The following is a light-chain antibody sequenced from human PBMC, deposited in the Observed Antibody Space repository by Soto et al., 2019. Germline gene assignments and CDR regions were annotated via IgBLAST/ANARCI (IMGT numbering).Light chain of an antibody. CDR2: LAS. V-gene: IGKV4-1*01. CDR3: QQYYSTPPT. Sequence: DIVMTQSPDSLAVSLGERATINCKSSQSVLYSSNNKNYLAWYQQKPGQPPKLLIYLASTRESGVHDRFSGSGSGRDFTLTISSLQAVDVAVYYCQQYYSTPPTFRQGTKLDIK. J-gene: IGKJ2*01. CDR1: QSVLYSSNNKNY.